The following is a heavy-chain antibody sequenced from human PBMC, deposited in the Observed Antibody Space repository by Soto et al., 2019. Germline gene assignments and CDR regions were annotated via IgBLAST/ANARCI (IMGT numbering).Heavy chain of an antibody. CDR3: AREEVTGYCSGGSCYGAY. D-gene: IGHD2-15*01. Sequence: SETLSLTCTVSGGSISSGDYYWSWIRQPPGKGLEWIGYIYYSGSTYYNPSLKSRVTISVDTSKNQFSLKLSSVTAADTAVFYFAREEVTGYCSGGSCYGAYWVQGTLVTVSS. CDR2: IYYSGST. CDR1: GGSISSGDYY. J-gene: IGHJ4*02. V-gene: IGHV4-30-4*01.